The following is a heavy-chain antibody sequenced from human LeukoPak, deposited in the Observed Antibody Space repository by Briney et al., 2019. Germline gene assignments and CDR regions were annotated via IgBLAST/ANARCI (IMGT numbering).Heavy chain of an antibody. CDR1: GFTFSSYG. CDR2: IRKDAGKT. V-gene: IGHV3-30*02. Sequence: GGSLRLSCTASGFTFSSYGFHWVRQAPGKGLQWMAFIRKDAGKTYYEDSVKGRFSISRDISKNTLYLQMNSLRAEDTAVYYCARVRLGEISGWYIFDDWGQGTLVTVSS. D-gene: IGHD6-19*01. J-gene: IGHJ4*02. CDR3: ARVRLGEISGWYIFDD.